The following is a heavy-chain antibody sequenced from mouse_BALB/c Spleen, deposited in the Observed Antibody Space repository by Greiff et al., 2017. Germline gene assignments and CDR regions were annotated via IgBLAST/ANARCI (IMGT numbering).Heavy chain of an antibody. Sequence: EVKLMESGAELVRSGASVKLSCTASGFYIKDYYMHWVKQRPEQGLEWIGWIDPENGDTEYAPKFQGKATMTADTSSNTAYLQLSSLTSEDTAVYYCNAGGTDYWGQGTTLTVSS. CDR3: NAGGTDY. CDR1: GFYIKDYY. V-gene: IGHV14-4*02. J-gene: IGHJ2*01. CDR2: IDPENGDT. D-gene: IGHD4-1*01.